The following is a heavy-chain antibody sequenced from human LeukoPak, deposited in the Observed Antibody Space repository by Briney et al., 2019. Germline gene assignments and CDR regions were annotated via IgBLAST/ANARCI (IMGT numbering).Heavy chain of an antibody. CDR2: ISYDGSNK. CDR3: ARRFPRNAFDI. V-gene: IGHV3-30*03. D-gene: IGHD3-3*01. Sequence: PGRSLRLSCAASGFTFSSYGMHWVRQAPGRGLEWVAVISYDGSNKYYADSVKGRFTISRDNSKNTLYRQMNNLRAEDTAVYYCARRFPRNAFDIWGQGTMVTVSS. CDR1: GFTFSSYG. J-gene: IGHJ3*02.